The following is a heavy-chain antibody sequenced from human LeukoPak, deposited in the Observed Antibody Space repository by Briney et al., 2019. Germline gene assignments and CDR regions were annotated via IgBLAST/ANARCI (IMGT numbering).Heavy chain of an antibody. CDR2: INLDASGK. J-gene: IGHJ4*02. CDR3: ARDSRNRFDY. CDR1: GFTFGSYW. Sequence: GGSLRLSCAASGFTFGSYWMTWVRQAPGKGLEWVANINLDASGKFYVDSVEGRFTVSRDNAALYLQMNSLRADDTGVYYRARDSRNRFDYWGQGTLVTVSS. V-gene: IGHV3-7*01.